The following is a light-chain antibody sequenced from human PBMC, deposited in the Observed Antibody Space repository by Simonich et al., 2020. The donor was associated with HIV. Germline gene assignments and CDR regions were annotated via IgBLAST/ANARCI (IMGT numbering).Light chain of an antibody. CDR3: QQTYSTPSWT. V-gene: IGKV1-39*01. CDR1: KSISSY. CDR2: AAS. Sequence: DIQMTQSPSSLSASVGDRVTITCRASKSISSYLNWYQQKPGKAPNLLIYAASSLQSGVPSRFSGSGSGTDFTLTISSLQPEDFATDYCQQTYSTPSWTFGQGTKVDIK. J-gene: IGKJ1*01.